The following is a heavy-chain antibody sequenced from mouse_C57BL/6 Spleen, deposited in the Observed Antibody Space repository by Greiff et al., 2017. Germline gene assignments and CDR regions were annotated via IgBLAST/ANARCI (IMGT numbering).Heavy chain of an antibody. J-gene: IGHJ2*01. V-gene: IGHV1-82*01. D-gene: IGHD4-1*01. Sequence: QVQLQQSGPELVKPGASVKISCKASGYAFSSSWMNWVKQRPGKGLEWIGRIYPGDGDTNYNGKFKGKATLTADKSSSTAYMQLSSLTSEDSAVYFCARELGQDYWGQGTTLTVSS. CDR2: IYPGDGDT. CDR1: GYAFSSSW. CDR3: ARELGQDY.